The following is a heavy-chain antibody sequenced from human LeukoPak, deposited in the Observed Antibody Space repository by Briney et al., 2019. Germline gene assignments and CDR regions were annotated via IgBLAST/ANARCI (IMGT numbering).Heavy chain of an antibody. V-gene: IGHV1-69*06. CDR2: IIPIFGTA. CDR3: ASGLVTMVRGVIILSYYYYYMDV. J-gene: IGHJ6*03. D-gene: IGHD3-10*01. Sequence: SVKVSCKASGGTFSSYAISWVRQAPGQGLEWMGGIIPIFGTANYAQKFQGRVTITADKSTSTAYMELSSLRSEDTAVYYCASGLVTMVRGVIILSYYYYYMDVWGKGTTVTVSS. CDR1: GGTFSSYA.